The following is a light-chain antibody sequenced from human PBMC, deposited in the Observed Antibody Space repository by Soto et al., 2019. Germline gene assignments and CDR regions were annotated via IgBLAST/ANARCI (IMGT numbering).Light chain of an antibody. CDR2: GAS. CDR1: QSVSSN. Sequence: EIVMTQSPATLSVSPGGRATLSCRASQSVSSNLAWYQQKPGQAPRLLIYGASTRATGIPARFSGSGSGTEVTLTISSLQSEDFAVYYCQQYNNWPFTFGGGTKVEIK. CDR3: QQYNNWPFT. J-gene: IGKJ4*01. V-gene: IGKV3-15*01.